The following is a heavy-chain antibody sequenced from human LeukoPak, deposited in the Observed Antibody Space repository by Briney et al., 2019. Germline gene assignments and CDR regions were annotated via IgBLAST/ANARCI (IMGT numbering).Heavy chain of an antibody. CDR3: GYSSSWYYFDY. CDR2: ISGSGDNT. J-gene: IGHJ4*02. CDR1: GFTFSCYA. V-gene: IGHV3-23*01. Sequence: GGSLRLSCAASGFTFSCYAMSWVRQAPGRGLEWVSTISGSGDNTFYADSVKGRFTISRDNSKNTLYLQMNSLRAEDTAVYYCGYSSSWYYFDYWGQGTLVTVSS. D-gene: IGHD6-13*01.